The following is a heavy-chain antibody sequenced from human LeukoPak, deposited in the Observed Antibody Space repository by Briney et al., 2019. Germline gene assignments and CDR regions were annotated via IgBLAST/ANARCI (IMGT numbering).Heavy chain of an antibody. D-gene: IGHD3-22*01. J-gene: IGHJ4*02. CDR2: ISYDGSNK. CDR3: AREYDSSPGY. CDR1: GFSFSTYS. V-gene: IGHV3-30*03. Sequence: GGSLRLSCAASGFSFSTYSMNWVRQAPGKGLEWVAVISYDGSNKYYADSVKGRFTISRDNSKNTLYLQMNSLRAEDTAVYYCAREYDSSPGYWGQGTLVTVSS.